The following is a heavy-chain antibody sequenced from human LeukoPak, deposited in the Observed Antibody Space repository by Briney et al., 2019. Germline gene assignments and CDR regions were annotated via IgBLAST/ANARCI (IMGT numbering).Heavy chain of an antibody. D-gene: IGHD2-15*01. CDR2: IIPIFGTA. V-gene: IGHV1-69*01. CDR1: GSTFSNYA. J-gene: IGHJ6*03. CDR3: AKENCSGGSCQYYYFYYMDV. Sequence: SVNASSPASGSTFSNYAISWVRQPPGQGLECIVGIIPIFGTANYAQKFQGRVTITADESTSTAYMELSSLRSEDTAVYYCAKENCSGGSCQYYYFYYMDVWGKGTTVTVSS.